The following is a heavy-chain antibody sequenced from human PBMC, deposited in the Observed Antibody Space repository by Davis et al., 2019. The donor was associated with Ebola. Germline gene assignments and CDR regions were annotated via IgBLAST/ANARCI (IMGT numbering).Heavy chain of an antibody. CDR2: INPKEGTT. Sequence: ASVKVSCKASGDTFNHYAISWVRQAPGQGLEWMGRINPKEGTTTFAQKFQGRVIVTRDRSTNTVYMEMNSLKYDDSAVYYCATGANMDFWGQGTTVTVSS. V-gene: IGHV1-46*02. J-gene: IGHJ6*02. CDR3: ATGANMDF. D-gene: IGHD3-10*01. CDR1: GDTFNHYA.